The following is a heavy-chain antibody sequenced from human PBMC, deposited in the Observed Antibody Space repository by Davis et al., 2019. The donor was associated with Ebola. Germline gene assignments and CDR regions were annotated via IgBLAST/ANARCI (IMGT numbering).Heavy chain of an antibody. V-gene: IGHV1-3*01. Sequence: AASVKVSCKTSGYNFRDHDMHWVRQAPGQSLEWVGWINVGTGKAKYSQKFQGRVTISRDTSASSAFLEVSGLRSEDTALYFCARRSGRKYSYGTWYYFDYWGQGTLVTVSS. D-gene: IGHD5-18*01. CDR2: INVGTGKA. CDR3: ARRSGRKYSYGTWYYFDY. J-gene: IGHJ4*02. CDR1: GYNFRDHD.